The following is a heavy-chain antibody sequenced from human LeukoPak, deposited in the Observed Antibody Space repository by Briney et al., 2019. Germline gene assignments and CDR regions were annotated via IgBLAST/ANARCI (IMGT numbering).Heavy chain of an antibody. CDR1: GFTFSSYS. Sequence: GGSLRLSGAASGFTFSSYSMNWVRQAPGKGLEWVSYISSSSSTIYYADSVKGRFTISRDNAKNSLYLQMNSLRAEDTAVYYCARAIVVVPAAHDAFDIWGQGTMVTVSS. D-gene: IGHD2-2*01. CDR2: ISSSSSTI. V-gene: IGHV3-48*01. J-gene: IGHJ3*02. CDR3: ARAIVVVPAAHDAFDI.